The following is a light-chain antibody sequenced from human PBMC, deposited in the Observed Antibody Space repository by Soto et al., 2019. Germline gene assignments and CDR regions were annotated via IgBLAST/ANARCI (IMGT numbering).Light chain of an antibody. CDR3: QQYNRYSPWT. CDR1: QRISGW. Sequence: DIQMTQSTSTLSASVGDRLIITCLASQRISGWLAWYQQKPGKAPKLLIYDASTLESGVPSRFSGSGSGTEFTLTISSLQPDDFATYYCQQYNRYSPWTFGHGTKVDI. V-gene: IGKV1-5*01. CDR2: DAS. J-gene: IGKJ1*01.